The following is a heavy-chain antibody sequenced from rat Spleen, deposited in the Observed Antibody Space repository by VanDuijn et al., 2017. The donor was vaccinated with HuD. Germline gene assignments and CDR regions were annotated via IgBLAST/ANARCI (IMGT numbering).Heavy chain of an antibody. D-gene: IGHD1-11*01. CDR2: ISSGGRNT. CDR1: GFTFSNYD. J-gene: IGHJ2*01. Sequence: EVQLVESGGGLVQPGRSLKLSCAASGFTFSNYDMAWVRQAPTKGLEWVASISSGGRNTYYRDSVKGRFTLSRDNAKSTLYLQMDSLRSEDTATYYCARHGSRRRVSYYFAYWGQGVMVTVSS. CDR3: ARHGSRRRVSYYFAY. V-gene: IGHV5-25*01.